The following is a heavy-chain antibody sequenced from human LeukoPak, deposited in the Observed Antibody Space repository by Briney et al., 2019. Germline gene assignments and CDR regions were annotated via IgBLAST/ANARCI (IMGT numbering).Heavy chain of an antibody. V-gene: IGHV3-23*01. J-gene: IGHJ4*02. D-gene: IGHD3-22*01. CDR2: ISGSGGST. CDR3: AKEPYYDSSGYYTFFDY. Sequence: PGGSLRLSCAASGFTFSSYAMSWVRQAPGKGLEWVSAISGSGGSTYYADSVKGRFTISRDNSKNTPYLQMNSLRAEDTAVYYCAKEPYYDSSGYYTFFDYWGQGTLVTVSS. CDR1: GFTFSSYA.